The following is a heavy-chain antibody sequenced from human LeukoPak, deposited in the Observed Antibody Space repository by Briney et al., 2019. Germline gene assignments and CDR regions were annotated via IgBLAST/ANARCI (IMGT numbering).Heavy chain of an antibody. J-gene: IGHJ4*02. Sequence: GASVKVSCKASGYIFTGFGISWVRQAPGQGLEWMGWISSYNGNTNYAQRLQGRVTMTTDASTSTVYMELKRLTSDDPAVYYCARDLTLLGVATIEQLDYWGQGTLVTVSS. V-gene: IGHV1-18*01. CDR3: ARDLTLLGVATIEQLDY. D-gene: IGHD5-12*01. CDR1: GYIFTGFG. CDR2: ISSYNGNT.